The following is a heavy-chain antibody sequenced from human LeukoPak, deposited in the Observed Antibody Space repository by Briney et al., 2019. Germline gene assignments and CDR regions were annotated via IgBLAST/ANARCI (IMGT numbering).Heavy chain of an antibody. CDR1: GGSISSGGYY. V-gene: IGHV4-30-2*01. D-gene: IGHD3-22*01. J-gene: IGHJ4*02. CDR2: IYHSGST. CDR3: ARSTAEYYYDSSGYYYRGNGFDY. Sequence: SETLSLTCTVSGGSISSGGYYWSWIRQPPGKGLEWIGYIYHSGSTYYNPSLKSRVTISVDTSKNQFSLKLSSVTAADTAVYYCARSTAEYYYDSSGYYYRGNGFDYWGQGTLVTVSS.